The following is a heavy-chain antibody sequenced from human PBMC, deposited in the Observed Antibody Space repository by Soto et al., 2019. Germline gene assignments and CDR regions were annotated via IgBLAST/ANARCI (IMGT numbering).Heavy chain of an antibody. Sequence: ASVKVSCKASGYTFTGYYMHWVRQAPGQGLEWMGWINPNSGGTNYAQKFQGRVTMTRDTSISTAYMELSRLRSDDTAVYYCARRSLGKYSSGWNEDAFDIWGQGTMVTVSS. D-gene: IGHD6-19*01. CDR3: ARRSLGKYSSGWNEDAFDI. CDR2: INPNSGGT. V-gene: IGHV1-2*02. J-gene: IGHJ3*02. CDR1: GYTFTGYY.